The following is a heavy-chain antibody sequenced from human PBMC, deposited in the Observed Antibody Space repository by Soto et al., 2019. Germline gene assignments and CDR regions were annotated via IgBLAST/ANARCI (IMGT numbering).Heavy chain of an antibody. Sequence: GGSLRLSCAASGFTFSSYGMHWVRQAPGKGLEWVAVIWYDGSNKYYADSVKGRFTISRDNSKNTLYLQMNSLRAEDTAVYYCARDQGHIVGAQYIFDYWGQGTLVTVSS. CDR3: ARDQGHIVGAQYIFDY. CDR2: IWYDGSNK. V-gene: IGHV3-33*01. CDR1: GFTFSSYG. J-gene: IGHJ4*02. D-gene: IGHD1-26*01.